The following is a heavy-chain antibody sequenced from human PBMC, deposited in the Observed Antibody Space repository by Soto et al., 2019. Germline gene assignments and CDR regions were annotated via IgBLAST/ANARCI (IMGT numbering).Heavy chain of an antibody. J-gene: IGHJ3*02. V-gene: IGHV1-69*13. D-gene: IGHD4-17*01. Sequence: SVKVSCKASGGTFSSYAISWVRQAPGQGLEWMGGIIPIFGTANYAQKFQGRVTITADESTSTAYMELSSLRSEDTAVYYCARDALTVTTEVGAFDIWGQGTMVTVSS. CDR2: IIPIFGTA. CDR1: GGTFSSYA. CDR3: ARDALTVTTEVGAFDI.